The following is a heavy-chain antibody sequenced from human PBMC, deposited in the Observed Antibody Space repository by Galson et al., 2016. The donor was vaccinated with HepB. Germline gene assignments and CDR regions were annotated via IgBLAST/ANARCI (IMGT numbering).Heavy chain of an antibody. Sequence: SCKASGYTFTSYYMHWVRQAPGQGLEWMGIIHPSGGSTSYPQKFQGRVTMTRDTSTSTVYMELSRLTSEDTAVYYCAREQVPAAIAYWGQGTLVTVSS. CDR2: IHPSGGST. CDR3: AREQVPAAIAY. CDR1: GYTFTSYY. J-gene: IGHJ4*02. D-gene: IGHD2-2*02. V-gene: IGHV1-46*03.